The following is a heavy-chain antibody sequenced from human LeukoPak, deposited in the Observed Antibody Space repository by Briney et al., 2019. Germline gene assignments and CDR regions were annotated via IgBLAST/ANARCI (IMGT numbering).Heavy chain of an antibody. Sequence: GGSLRLSCAASGFTFSSYGMHWVRQAPGKGLEWVAVISYDGSNKYYADSVKGRFTISRDNSKNTLYLQMNSLRAEDTAVYYCASPVTNSNYYYYYMDVWGKGTTVTVSS. D-gene: IGHD4-11*01. CDR3: ASPVTNSNYYYYYMDV. CDR1: GFTFSSYG. CDR2: ISYDGSNK. J-gene: IGHJ6*03. V-gene: IGHV3-30*03.